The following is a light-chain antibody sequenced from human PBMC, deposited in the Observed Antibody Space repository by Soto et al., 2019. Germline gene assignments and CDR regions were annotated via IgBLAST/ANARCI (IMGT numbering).Light chain of an antibody. V-gene: IGKV1-12*01. CDR3: QQGSSFPPT. CDR2: GAS. CDR1: QGISSS. J-gene: IGKJ5*01. Sequence: DIQMTQSPSSVSASAGDRVTITCRASQGISSSLAWYQQRPGTAPKLLIYGASSLQSGVPSRFSGSGSGTDFTLTISSLQPEDFAAYYCQQGSSFPPTFGRGTGVDIK.